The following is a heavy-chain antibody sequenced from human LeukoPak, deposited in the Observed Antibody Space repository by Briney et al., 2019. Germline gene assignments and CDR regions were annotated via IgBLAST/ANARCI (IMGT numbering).Heavy chain of an antibody. CDR1: GGSVSRDY. D-gene: IGHD3-22*01. V-gene: IGHV4-59*02. Sequence: SETLSLTCSVSGGSVSRDYWSWIRQPPGKRLEWLGYIYNIGGTNYNPSLKSRVSISVDTSKNQFSLKLSSVTAADTAVYYCVRPDSSGYNYVDWGQGTLVTVSS. J-gene: IGHJ4*02. CDR3: VRPDSSGYNYVD. CDR2: IYNIGGT.